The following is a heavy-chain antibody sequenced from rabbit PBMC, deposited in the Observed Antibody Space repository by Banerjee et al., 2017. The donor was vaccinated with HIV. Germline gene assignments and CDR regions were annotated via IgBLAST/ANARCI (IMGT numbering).Heavy chain of an antibody. J-gene: IGHJ4*01. CDR3: ARDSFGWAWYFEL. Sequence: QEQLEESGGDLVKPEGSLTLTCTASGFSFSSSYWICWVRQAPGKGLEWIACINGGNSGSTGYASWAKGRFTISKTSSPTVTLQMTSLTAADTATYFCARDSFGWAWYFELWGQGTLVTVS. CDR1: GFSFSSSYW. CDR2: INGGNSGST. V-gene: IGHV1S45*01. D-gene: IGHD4-1*01.